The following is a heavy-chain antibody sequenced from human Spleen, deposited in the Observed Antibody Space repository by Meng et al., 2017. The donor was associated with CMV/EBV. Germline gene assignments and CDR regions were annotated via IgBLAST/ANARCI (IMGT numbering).Heavy chain of an antibody. J-gene: IGHJ4*02. V-gene: IGHV4-39*01. CDR1: GGSISSGDYY. D-gene: IGHD2-2*01. CDR2: IYYSGST. Sequence: SETLSLTCTVSGGSISSGDYYWSWIRQPPGKGLEWIGYIYYSGSTYYNPSLKSRVTISVDTSKNQFSLKLSSVTAADTAVYYCARRSVVPAAKVGDYFDYWGQGTLVTVSS. CDR3: ARRSVVPAAKVGDYFDY.